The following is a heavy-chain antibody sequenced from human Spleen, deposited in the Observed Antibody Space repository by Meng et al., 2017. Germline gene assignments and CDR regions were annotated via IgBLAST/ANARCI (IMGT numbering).Heavy chain of an antibody. CDR1: GITFSAHY. Sequence: GSLRLSCGASGITFSAHYMDWVRQAPGKGLEWVGRVRNKANSYTTEYAASVKGRFTISRDDAKNSLYLQMNSLKTEDTAVYYCVREPYVSGSYFIYHFDLWGQGTLVTVSS. CDR3: VREPYVSGSYFIYHFDL. D-gene: IGHD3-10*01. V-gene: IGHV3-72*01. CDR2: VRNKANSYTT. J-gene: IGHJ4*02.